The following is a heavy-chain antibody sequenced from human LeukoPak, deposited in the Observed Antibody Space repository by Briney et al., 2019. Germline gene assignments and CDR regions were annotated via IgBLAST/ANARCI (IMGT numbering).Heavy chain of an antibody. J-gene: IGHJ4*02. D-gene: IGHD6-19*01. Sequence: GFLRLSCAASGFNPGFTFGHYAMNWVRPAPGKGLQWGSGVSGSGTTTYYADSVKGRFTISRDNSKNTLFLQMNSLRADDTAVYYCATPGQWPVYFDYWGPGTLVTVSS. CDR2: VSGSGTTT. CDR1: GFNPGFTFGHYA. CDR3: ATPGQWPVYFDY. V-gene: IGHV3-23*01.